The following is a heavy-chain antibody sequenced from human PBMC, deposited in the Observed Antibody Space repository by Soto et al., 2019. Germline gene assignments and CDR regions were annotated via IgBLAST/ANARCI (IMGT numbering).Heavy chain of an antibody. D-gene: IGHD5-18*01. CDR1: GFTFSSYG. V-gene: IGHV3-33*01. Sequence: QVQLVESGGGVVQPGRSLRLSCAASGFTFSSYGMHWVRQAPGKGLEWVAVIWYDGSNKYYADSVKGRFTISRDNSKNTLYLQMNSLRAEDTAVYYCARDSRAWIQLWLDYWGQGTLVTVSS. J-gene: IGHJ4*02. CDR3: ARDSRAWIQLWLDY. CDR2: IWYDGSNK.